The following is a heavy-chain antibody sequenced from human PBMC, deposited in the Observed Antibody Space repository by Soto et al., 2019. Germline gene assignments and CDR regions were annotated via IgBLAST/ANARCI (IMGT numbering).Heavy chain of an antibody. CDR3: ARGGGHDFWSGYYRNWFDP. CDR2: IIPIFGTA. Sequence: GASVKVSCKASGGTFSSYAISWVRQAPGQGLEWMGGIIPIFGTANYAQKFQGRVTITADKSTSTAYMELSSLRSEDTAVYYCARGGGHDFWSGYYRNWFDPWGQGTLVTVSS. CDR1: GGTFSSYA. J-gene: IGHJ5*02. V-gene: IGHV1-69*06. D-gene: IGHD3-3*01.